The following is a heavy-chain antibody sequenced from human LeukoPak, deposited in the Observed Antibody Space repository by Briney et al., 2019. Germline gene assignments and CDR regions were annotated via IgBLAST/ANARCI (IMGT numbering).Heavy chain of an antibody. D-gene: IGHD1-14*01. V-gene: IGHV3-53*01. CDR3: ARDLGIAGTTHAFDI. Sequence: PGGSLRLSCAASGFTVSRNYMSWVRQAPGRGLECVPVIYGGGPTYYADSVKGRFTISRDTAKNTLYLQMNSLRGEDTAVYFCARDLGIAGTTHAFDIWGHGTMVTVSS. CDR2: IYGGGPT. CDR1: GFTVSRNY. J-gene: IGHJ3*02.